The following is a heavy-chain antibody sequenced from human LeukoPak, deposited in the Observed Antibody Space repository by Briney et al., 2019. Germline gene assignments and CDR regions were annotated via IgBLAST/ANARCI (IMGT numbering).Heavy chain of an antibody. J-gene: IGHJ6*03. CDR3: AREKVTTQRGSYMDV. V-gene: IGHV1-69*06. D-gene: IGHD4-17*01. CDR1: GGTFSSYA. Sequence: GASVKVSCKASGGTFSSYAISWVRQAPGQGLQWMGRIIPIFGTANYAQKFQGRVTITADKSTSTAYMELSSLRSEDTAVYYCAREKVTTQRGSYMDVRGKGTTVTVSS. CDR2: IIPIFGTA.